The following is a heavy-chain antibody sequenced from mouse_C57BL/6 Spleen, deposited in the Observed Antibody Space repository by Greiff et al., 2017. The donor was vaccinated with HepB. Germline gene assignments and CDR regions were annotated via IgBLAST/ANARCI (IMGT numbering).Heavy chain of an antibody. V-gene: IGHV1-85*01. CDR1: GYTFTSYD. CDR3: ARHYYGSSYAMDY. Sequence: VQLVESGPELVKPGASVKLSCKASGYTFTSYDINWVKQRPGQGLEWIGWIYPRDGSTKYNEKFKGKATLTVDTSSSTAYMELHSLTSEDSAVYFCARHYYGSSYAMDYWGQGTSVTVSS. J-gene: IGHJ4*01. D-gene: IGHD1-1*01. CDR2: IYPRDGST.